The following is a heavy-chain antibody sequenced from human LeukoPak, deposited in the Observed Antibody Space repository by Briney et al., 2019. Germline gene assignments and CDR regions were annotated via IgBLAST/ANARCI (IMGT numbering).Heavy chain of an antibody. CDR3: AKSGIAAAGQRGYFDY. CDR2: ISSDASNK. J-gene: IGHJ4*02. V-gene: IGHV3-30*18. CDR1: GFNFGSYG. D-gene: IGHD6-13*01. Sequence: GGSLRLSCAASGFNFGSYGMHWVRQAPGKGLEWLAVISSDASNKYYADSVKGRFTISRDNSKNTLYLQMNSLRAEDTAVYYCAKSGIAAAGQRGYFDYWGQGTLVTASS.